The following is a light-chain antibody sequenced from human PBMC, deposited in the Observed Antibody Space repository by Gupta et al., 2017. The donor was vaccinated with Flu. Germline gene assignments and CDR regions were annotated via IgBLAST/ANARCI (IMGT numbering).Light chain of an antibody. CDR3: QQSYSSPPT. CDR1: HLIRNY. J-gene: IGKJ4*01. Sequence: PSSLSASIGDRITITCRAGHLIRNYLNWYQQKPGKAPKLLIYAAFRLKTGVPSRFSGSKSGTDFTLTINGLQPEDFATYFCQQSYSSPPTFGGGTKVEVK. CDR2: AAF. V-gene: IGKV1-39*01.